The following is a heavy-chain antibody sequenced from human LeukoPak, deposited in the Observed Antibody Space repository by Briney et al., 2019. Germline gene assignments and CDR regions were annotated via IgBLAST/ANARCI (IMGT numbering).Heavy chain of an antibody. D-gene: IGHD6-19*01. CDR1: GVTLSNYA. CDR3: ANPAAAVADDY. J-gene: IGHJ4*02. V-gene: IGHV3-23*01. Sequence: GGSLRLSCVASGVTLSNYAMSWARQAPGKGLEWVSGISSSGSGGNTYYADSVKGRFTISRDNSKNTLYLQMNSLRAEDTAVYYCANPAAAVADDYWGQGTLVTVSS. CDR2: ISSSGSGGNT.